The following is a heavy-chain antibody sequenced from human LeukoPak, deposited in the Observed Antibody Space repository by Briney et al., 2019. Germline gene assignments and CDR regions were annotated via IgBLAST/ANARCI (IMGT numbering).Heavy chain of an antibody. CDR2: IYYSGST. D-gene: IGHD2-15*01. CDR3: ARERLYSFDY. J-gene: IGHJ4*02. CDR1: GGSISSSSYY. Sequence: SETLSLTCTVSGGSISSSSYYWGWIRQPPGKGLEWIGSIYYSGSTYYNPSLKSRVTISVDTSKNQFSLKLSSVTAADTAVYYCARERLYSFDYWGQGTLVTVSS. V-gene: IGHV4-39*07.